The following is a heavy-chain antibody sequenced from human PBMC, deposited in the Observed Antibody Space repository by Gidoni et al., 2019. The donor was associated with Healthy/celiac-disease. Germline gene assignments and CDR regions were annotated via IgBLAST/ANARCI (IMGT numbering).Heavy chain of an antibody. CDR3: AKDYRGAFDI. Sequence: EVQLVESGGGLVQPGRSLRLSCAASGFTFDDYAMHWVRQAPGKGLEWVSGISWNSGSIGYADSVKGRFTISRDNAKNSLYLQMNSLRAEDTALYYCAKDYRGAFDIWGQGTMVTVSS. J-gene: IGHJ3*02. CDR1: GFTFDDYA. CDR2: ISWNSGSI. D-gene: IGHD3-16*02. V-gene: IGHV3-9*01.